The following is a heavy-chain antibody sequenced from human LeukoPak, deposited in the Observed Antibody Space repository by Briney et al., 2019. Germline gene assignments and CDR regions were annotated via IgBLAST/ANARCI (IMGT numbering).Heavy chain of an antibody. CDR3: ARDLHDDYGDY. CDR1: GFTFSSYS. V-gene: IGHV3-21*01. J-gene: IGHJ4*02. Sequence: GGSLRLSCAASGFTFSSYSMNWVRQAPGKGLEWVSSISSSSSYIYYADSVKGRFTISRDNAKNSLYLQMNSLRAEETAVYYCARDLHDDYGDYWGQGTLVTVSS. D-gene: IGHD3-3*01. CDR2: ISSSSSYI.